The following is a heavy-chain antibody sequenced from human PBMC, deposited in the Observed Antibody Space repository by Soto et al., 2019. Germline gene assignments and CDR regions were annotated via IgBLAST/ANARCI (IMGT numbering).Heavy chain of an antibody. CDR1: GYTFTSYD. CDR2: MNPNSGNT. CDR3: ASSARGGVGYYFDY. J-gene: IGHJ4*02. V-gene: IGHV1-8*01. D-gene: IGHD6-6*01. Sequence: QVQLVQSGAEVKKPGASVKVSCKASGYTFTSYDINWVRQATGQGLEWMGWMNPNSGNTGYAQKFQGRVTMTRNTSISTAYMELSSVRSEDTAVYYCASSARGGVGYYFDYWGQGTLVTVSS.